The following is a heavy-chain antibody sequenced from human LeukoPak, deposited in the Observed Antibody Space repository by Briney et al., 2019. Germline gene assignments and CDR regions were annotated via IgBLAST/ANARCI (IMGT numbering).Heavy chain of an antibody. CDR3: AKLRDFYDSTGYSRFPY. Sequence: PGXXLRLSCAASGFTFSGYAMGWVRQAPGKGLEWVSAISGSAGSTYYADSVKGRFTISRDNSKNSLYLQMNSLRAEDTAVYYCAKLRDFYDSTGYSRFPYWGQGTLVTVSS. CDR1: GFTFSGYA. V-gene: IGHV3-23*01. D-gene: IGHD3-22*01. J-gene: IGHJ4*02. CDR2: ISGSAGST.